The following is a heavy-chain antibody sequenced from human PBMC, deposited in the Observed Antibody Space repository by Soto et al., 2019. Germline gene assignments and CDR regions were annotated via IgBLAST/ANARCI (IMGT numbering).Heavy chain of an antibody. D-gene: IGHD2-15*01. CDR1: GGTFSSYA. CDR2: IIPIFGTA. J-gene: IGHJ6*02. CDR3: ARNGGACSGGSCYGGMDV. Sequence: SVTGSCKASGGTFSSYAISWVRQAHGQGLEWMGGIIPIFGTANYAQKFQGRVTITADESTSTAYMELSSLRSEDTAVYYCARNGGACSGGSCYGGMDVWGQGTTVTVSS. V-gene: IGHV1-69*13.